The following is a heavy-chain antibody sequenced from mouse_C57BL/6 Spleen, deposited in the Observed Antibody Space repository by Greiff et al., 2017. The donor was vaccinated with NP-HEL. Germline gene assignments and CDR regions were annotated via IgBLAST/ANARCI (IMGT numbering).Heavy chain of an antibody. CDR3: ARGSLDGSWFAY. V-gene: IGHV1-20*01. CDR1: GYSFTGYF. Sequence: EVQLQQSGPELVKPGDSVKISCKASGYSFTGYFMNWVMQSHGKSLEWIGRINPYNGDTFYNQKFKGKATLTVDKSSSTAHMELRSLTSEDSAVYYCARGSLDGSWFAYWGQGTLVTVSA. CDR2: INPYNGDT. D-gene: IGHD2-3*01. J-gene: IGHJ3*01.